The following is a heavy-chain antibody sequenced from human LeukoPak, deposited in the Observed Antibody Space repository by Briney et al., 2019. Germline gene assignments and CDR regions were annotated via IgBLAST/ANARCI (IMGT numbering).Heavy chain of an antibody. V-gene: IGHV4-39*01. J-gene: IGHJ3*02. CDR1: GGSISSSSDY. D-gene: IGHD2-15*01. Sequence: PSETLSLTCTVSGGSISSSSDYWGWIRQPPGKGLEWIGSIYYSGNTYYNPSLRSRVTISVDTSKNQFSLKLSSVTAADTAVYYCASLGYCSGGSCYSYAFDIWGQGTMGTVSS. CDR2: IYYSGNT. CDR3: ASLGYCSGGSCYSYAFDI.